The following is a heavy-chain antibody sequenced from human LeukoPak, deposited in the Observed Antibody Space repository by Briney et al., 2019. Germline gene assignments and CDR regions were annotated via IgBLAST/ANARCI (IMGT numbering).Heavy chain of an antibody. V-gene: IGHV1-46*01. Sequence: GASVTVSCKASGNSFTSYYIHWVRQAPGQGLEWVGIINPSGGSTSYAQKFQGRVTMTSDTSTNTVYMELSSLRSEDTAVYYCARGNYDFWSGTGYYFDYWGQGTLVTVSS. D-gene: IGHD3-3*01. CDR1: GNSFTSYY. CDR3: ARGNYDFWSGTGYYFDY. CDR2: INPSGGST. J-gene: IGHJ4*02.